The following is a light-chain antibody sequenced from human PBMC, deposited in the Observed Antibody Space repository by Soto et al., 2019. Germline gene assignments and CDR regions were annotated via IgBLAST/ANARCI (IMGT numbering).Light chain of an antibody. Sequence: EIVLTQTPLSLSVTPGQPASISCKSSQSLLHSDGKTYLYWYLQKPGQAPHLLIYEVSNRFSGVPDRFSGSGSGTDFTLTISSLEPEDFAVYYCLQRSNWPLTFGGGTKVEI. J-gene: IGKJ4*01. CDR1: QSLLHSDGKTY. CDR3: LQRSNWPLT. V-gene: IGKV2D-29*01. CDR2: EVS.